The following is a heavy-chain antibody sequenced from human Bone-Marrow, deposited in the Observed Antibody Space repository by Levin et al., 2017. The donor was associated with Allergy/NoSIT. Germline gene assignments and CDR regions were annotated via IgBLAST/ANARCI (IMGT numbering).Heavy chain of an antibody. D-gene: IGHD4-17*01. CDR3: AKESPHDYGDDHYYGMDV. J-gene: IGHJ6*02. Sequence: GESLKISCAASGFTFTSYGMHWVRQAPGKGLEWVAVISYDGSSQYYSDSVKGRFTISRHDSKSTLYLQMNSLRAEDTAVYYCAKESPHDYGDDHYYGMDVWGQGTTVTVSS. CDR2: ISYDGSSQ. CDR1: GFTFTSYG. V-gene: IGHV3-30*18.